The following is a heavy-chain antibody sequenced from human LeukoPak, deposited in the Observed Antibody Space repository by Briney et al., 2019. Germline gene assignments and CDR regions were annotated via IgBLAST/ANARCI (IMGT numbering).Heavy chain of an antibody. J-gene: IGHJ6*03. CDR3: AKDATAVVGTVYMDV. CDR2: ISDFGDII. Sequence: GGSLRLSCAASGFTFSNYEMNWVRQAPGKGLEWISHISDFGDIIHYADSVEGRFTISRDNAKNSLYLQMDSLRAEDTAVYYCAKDATAVVGTVYMDVWGKGTTVTISS. V-gene: IGHV3-48*03. CDR1: GFTFSNYE. D-gene: IGHD6-13*01.